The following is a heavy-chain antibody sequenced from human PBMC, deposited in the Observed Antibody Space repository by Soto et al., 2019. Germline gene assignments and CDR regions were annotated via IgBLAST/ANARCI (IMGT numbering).Heavy chain of an antibody. CDR2: ISYTGTP. V-gene: IGHV4-39*01. D-gene: IGHD2-15*01. CDR1: FASFSSNSYH. CDR3: ARLVVVAPVANV. Sequence: SETLSLTCSVSFASFSSNSYHWGWIRQPPGKGLEWIGSISYTGTPYYSPSLKSRVTISADTSKKQFSLKLDSATAADTAVYYCARLVVVAPVANVWGQGTLVTVSS. J-gene: IGHJ4*02.